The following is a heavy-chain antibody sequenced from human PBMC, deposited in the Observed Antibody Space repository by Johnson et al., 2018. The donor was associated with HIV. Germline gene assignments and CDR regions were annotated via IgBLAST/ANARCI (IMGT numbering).Heavy chain of an antibody. CDR2: TSYDGTYK. V-gene: IGHV3-30-3*01. D-gene: IGHD3-22*01. CDR3: ARAGRFTMIQGAFDI. J-gene: IGHJ3*02. Sequence: QVQLVESVGGVVHPGRSLRLSCAASGFTFNNYATHWVRQAPGKGLEWVALTSYDGTYKYYIDSVKGRFTVSRDNSKNTLYLQMNSLRTEDTAVYYCARAGRFTMIQGAFDIWGQGTMVTVSS. CDR1: GFTFNNYA.